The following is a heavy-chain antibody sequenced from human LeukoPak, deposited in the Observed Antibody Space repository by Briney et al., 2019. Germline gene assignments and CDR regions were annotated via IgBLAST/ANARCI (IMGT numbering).Heavy chain of an antibody. J-gene: IGHJ4*02. D-gene: IGHD3-10*01. CDR1: GFTFSSYG. V-gene: IGHV3-30*18. Sequence: GRSLRLSCAASGFTFSSYGMHWVRQAPGKGLEWVAVISYDGSNKYYADSVKGRFTISRDNSENTLYLQMNSLRAEDTAVYYCAKHYYGSGSYYREETDYWGQGTLVTVSS. CDR3: AKHYYGSGSYYREETDY. CDR2: ISYDGSNK.